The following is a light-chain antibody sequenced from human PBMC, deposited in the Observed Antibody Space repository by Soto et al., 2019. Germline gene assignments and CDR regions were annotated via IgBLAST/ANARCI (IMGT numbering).Light chain of an antibody. Sequence: QSALTQPASVSGSPGQSITISCTGTSSDVGNYNLVSWFQQHPGKAPKLMIYEGSKRPSGLSNRFSGSKSGNTASLTISGLQADDEADYYCCSYAGSSPYVFGTGTKVTVL. J-gene: IGLJ1*01. V-gene: IGLV2-23*01. CDR1: SSDVGNYNL. CDR2: EGS. CDR3: CSYAGSSPYV.